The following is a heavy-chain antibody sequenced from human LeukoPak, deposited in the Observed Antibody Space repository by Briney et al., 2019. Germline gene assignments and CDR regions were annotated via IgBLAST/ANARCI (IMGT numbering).Heavy chain of an antibody. D-gene: IGHD2-2*02. J-gene: IGHJ3*02. CDR3: ARDGVVPAAISDAFDI. CDR2: ISYDGSNK. V-gene: IGHV3-30-3*01. Sequence: SGGSLRLSCAASGFTFSSYAMHWVRQAPGKGLKWVAVISYDGSNKYYADSVKGRFTISRDNSKNTLYLQMNSLRAGDTAVYYCARDGVVPAAISDAFDIWGQGTMVTVSS. CDR1: GFTFSSYA.